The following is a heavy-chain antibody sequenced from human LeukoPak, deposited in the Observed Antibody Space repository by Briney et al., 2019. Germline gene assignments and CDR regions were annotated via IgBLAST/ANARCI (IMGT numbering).Heavy chain of an antibody. D-gene: IGHD2-2*02. CDR1: GYTFTSYA. Sequence: ASVKVSCKASGYTFTSYAMNWVRQAPGQGLEWMGWINTNTGNPTYAQGFTGRFVFSLDTSVSTAYLQISSLKAEDTAVYYCARDRKVYCSSTSYYNNWFDPWGQGTLVTVSS. V-gene: IGHV7-4-1*02. J-gene: IGHJ5*02. CDR3: ARDRKVYCSSTSYYNNWFDP. CDR2: INTNTGNP.